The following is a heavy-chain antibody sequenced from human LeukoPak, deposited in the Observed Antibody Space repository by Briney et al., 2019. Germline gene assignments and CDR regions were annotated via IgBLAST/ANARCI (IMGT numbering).Heavy chain of an antibody. D-gene: IGHD3-22*01. V-gene: IGHV3-23*01. CDR3: AKAPGYYDSSGSFDY. Sequence: GGSLRLSCAVSGFTFSSYAMSWVRQAPGKGLEWVSAISASGGSTYYADSVKGRFAISRDDSKNTLYLQMNSLRAEDTAVFYCAKAPGYYDSSGSFDYWGQGTLVTVSS. CDR2: ISASGGST. J-gene: IGHJ4*02. CDR1: GFTFSSYA.